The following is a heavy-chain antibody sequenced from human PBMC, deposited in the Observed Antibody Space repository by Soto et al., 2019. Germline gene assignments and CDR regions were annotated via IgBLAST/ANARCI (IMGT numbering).Heavy chain of an antibody. Sequence: QVQLVQSGAEVRKPGSSVKVSCKASGGTFSRYAINWVRQAPGQGLEWMGGIIPMFGTTNYAQKFKGRVTITAYETSSTVYMDPTTLRCQAAALHYRARASMHGSSWYFSFAPWGQGTLVTVSS. CDR1: GGTFSRYA. CDR3: ARASMHGSSWYFSFAP. J-gene: IGHJ5*01. CDR2: IIPMFGTT. D-gene: IGHD6-13*01. V-gene: IGHV1-69*01.